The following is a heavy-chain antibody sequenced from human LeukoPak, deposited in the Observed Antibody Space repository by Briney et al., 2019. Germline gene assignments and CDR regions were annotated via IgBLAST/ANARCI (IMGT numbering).Heavy chain of an antibody. CDR3: AIIVVVPAAIP. Sequence: GASVKVSCKASGGAFSSYAISWVRQAPGQGLEWMGGIIPIFGTANYAQKFQGRVTITADESTSTAYMELSSLRSEDTAVYYCAIIVVVPAAIPWGQGTLVTVSS. CDR1: GGAFSSYA. V-gene: IGHV1-69*13. CDR2: IIPIFGTA. D-gene: IGHD2-2*01. J-gene: IGHJ5*02.